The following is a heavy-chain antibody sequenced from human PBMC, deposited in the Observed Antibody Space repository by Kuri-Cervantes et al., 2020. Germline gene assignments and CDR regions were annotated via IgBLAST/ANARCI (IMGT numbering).Heavy chain of an antibody. V-gene: IGHV4-34*08. CDR2: VNHSGST. J-gene: IGHJ3*02. D-gene: IGHD2-21*02. CDR3: ATRGAYCGGDCYPGDAFDI. CDR1: GFTFSNYA. Sequence: ESLKISCAASGFTFSNYAMSWVRQAPGKGLEWIGEVNHSGSTNYNPSLKSRVTISVDTSKNQFSLKLSSVTAADTAVYYCATRGAYCGGDCYPGDAFDIWGQGTMVTVSS.